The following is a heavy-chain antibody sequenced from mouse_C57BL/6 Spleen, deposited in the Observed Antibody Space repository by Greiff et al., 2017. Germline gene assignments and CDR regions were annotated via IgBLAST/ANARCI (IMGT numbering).Heavy chain of an antibody. D-gene: IGHD2-10*02. J-gene: IGHJ2*01. CDR2: IDPSDSET. Sequence: QVQLQQPGAELVRPGSSVKLSCKASGYTFTSYWMHWVKQRPIQGLEWIGNIDPSDSETHYNQKFKDKATLTVDKSSSTAYMQLSSLTSEDSAVYYGAREGYGKNSDDWGKGTTLTVSS. V-gene: IGHV1-52*01. CDR3: AREGYGKNSDD. CDR1: GYTFTSYW.